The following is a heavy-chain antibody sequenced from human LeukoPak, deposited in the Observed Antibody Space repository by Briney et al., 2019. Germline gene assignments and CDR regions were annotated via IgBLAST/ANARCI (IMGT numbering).Heavy chain of an antibody. CDR1: GFTVSSNY. J-gene: IGHJ4*02. V-gene: IGHV3-53*01. CDR3: ARDVALYAGYFDY. Sequence: GGSLRLSCAASGFTVSSNYMSWVRQAPGKGLEWVPVIKGRFTISRDNSKNTLYLQMNSLRAEDTAVYYCARDVALYAGYFDYWGQGTLVTVSS. CDR2: I. D-gene: IGHD2-21*01.